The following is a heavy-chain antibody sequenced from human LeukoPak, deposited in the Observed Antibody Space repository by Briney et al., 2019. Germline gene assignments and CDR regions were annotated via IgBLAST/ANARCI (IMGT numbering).Heavy chain of an antibody. Sequence: KPSETLSLTCTVSGGSISSSSYYWGWIRQPPGKGLEWIGSMYYSGSTYYNPSLKSRVTISVDTSKNQFSLKLSSVTAADTAVYYCAREGTAAAFDYWGQGTLATVSS. D-gene: IGHD6-13*01. J-gene: IGHJ4*02. CDR1: GGSISSSSYY. CDR2: MYYSGST. CDR3: AREGTAAAFDY. V-gene: IGHV4-39*07.